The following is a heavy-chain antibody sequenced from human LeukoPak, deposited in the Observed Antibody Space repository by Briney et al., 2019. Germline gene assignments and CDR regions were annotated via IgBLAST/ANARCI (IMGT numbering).Heavy chain of an antibody. CDR2: ISAYNGNT. CDR1: GYTFTSYY. V-gene: IGHV1-18*04. D-gene: IGHD2-15*01. CDR3: ARGGQQLLPPSKSSSPKFDP. Sequence: RWASVKVSCKASGYTFTSYYMHWVRQAPGQGLEWMGWISAYNGNTNYAQKLQGRVTMTTDTSTSTAYMELRSLRSDDTAVYYCARGGQQLLPPSKSSSPKFDPWGQGTLVTVSS. J-gene: IGHJ5*02.